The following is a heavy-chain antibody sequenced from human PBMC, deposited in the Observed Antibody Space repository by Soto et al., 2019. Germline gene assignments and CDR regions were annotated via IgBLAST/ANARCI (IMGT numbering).Heavy chain of an antibody. V-gene: IGHV4-31*03. CDR2: IYYSGST. Sequence: QVQLQESGPGLVKPSQTLSLTCTVSGGSISSGGYYWSWIRQHPGKGLEWIGYIYYSGSTYYNPSLKSRVTISVDTSKNQFSLKLSSVTAADTAVYYCARGARYSGYELIDYWGQGTLVTVSS. D-gene: IGHD5-12*01. CDR3: ARGARYSGYELIDY. CDR1: GGSISSGGYY. J-gene: IGHJ4*02.